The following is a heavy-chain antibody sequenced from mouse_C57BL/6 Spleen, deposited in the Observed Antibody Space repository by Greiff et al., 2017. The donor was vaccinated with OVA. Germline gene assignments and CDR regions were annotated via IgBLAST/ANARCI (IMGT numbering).Heavy chain of an antibody. D-gene: IGHD2-4*01. V-gene: IGHV5-4*01. CDR2: ISDGGSYT. CDR1: GFTFSSYA. CDR3: ARDGDDYDGEDVFDY. J-gene: IGHJ2*01. Sequence: EVKVVESGGGLVKPGGSLKLSCAASGFTFSSYAMSWVRQTPEKRLEWVATISDGGSYTYYPDNVKGRFTISRDNAKNNLYLQMSHLKSEDTAMYYCARDGDDYDGEDVFDYWGQGTTLTVSS.